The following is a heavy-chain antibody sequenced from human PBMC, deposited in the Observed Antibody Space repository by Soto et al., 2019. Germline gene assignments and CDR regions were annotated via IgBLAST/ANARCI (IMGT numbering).Heavy chain of an antibody. CDR3: AKHYYVDY. J-gene: IGHJ4*02. CDR1: GFTIEEVA. V-gene: IGHV3-23*01. CDR2: ISGSGGST. D-gene: IGHD3-10*02. Sequence: GGSLRLSCTAAGFTIEEVAMHWVRQGPGKGLEWVSAISGSGGSTYYADAVKGRFTISRENSKNTLYLQMNSLRAEDTAVYYCAKHYYVDYSAQGPLVTVSS.